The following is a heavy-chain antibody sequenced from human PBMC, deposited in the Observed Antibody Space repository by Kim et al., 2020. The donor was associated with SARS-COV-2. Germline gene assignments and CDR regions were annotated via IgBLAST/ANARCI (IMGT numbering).Heavy chain of an antibody. V-gene: IGHV4-39*07. D-gene: IGHD3-3*01. Sequence: SRVTISVDTSKNQFSLKLSSVTAADTAVYYCAREVMRRDGYNFWVDAFDIWGQGTMVTVSS. CDR3: AREVMRRDGYNFWVDAFDI. J-gene: IGHJ3*02.